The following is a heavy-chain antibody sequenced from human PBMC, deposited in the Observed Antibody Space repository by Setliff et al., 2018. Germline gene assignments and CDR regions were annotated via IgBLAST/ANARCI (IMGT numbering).Heavy chain of an antibody. CDR2: MYHSGSV. CDR3: ARAFGLQYYFDY. J-gene: IGHJ4*02. D-gene: IGHD3-16*01. CDR1: GYSISSGYY. V-gene: IGHV4-38-2*02. Sequence: SETLSLTCTVSGYSISSGYYWGWIRQPPGKGLEWIGNMYHSGSVYYNPSLKSRVTISVDTSKNQFSLKVTSVTAADTAVYYCARAFGLQYYFDYWGQGTLVTVSS.